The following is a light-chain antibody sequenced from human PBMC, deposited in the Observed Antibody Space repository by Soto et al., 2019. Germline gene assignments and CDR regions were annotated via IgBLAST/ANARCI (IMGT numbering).Light chain of an antibody. CDR1: QSSSSW. V-gene: IGKV1-5*01. CDR2: DAS. Sequence: DIQTNQSPSTLSASVEDTITITILASQSSSSWLAWYQQKPGKAPKLLIYDASSLESGVPSRFSGSGSGTEFTLTISSLQPDDFATYYCQQYNSYWTFGQGTKVDIK. J-gene: IGKJ1*01. CDR3: QQYNSYWT.